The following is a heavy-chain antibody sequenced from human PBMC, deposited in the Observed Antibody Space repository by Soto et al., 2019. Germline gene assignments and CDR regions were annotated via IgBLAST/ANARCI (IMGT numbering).Heavy chain of an antibody. CDR2: INPSGGST. CDR3: ARSRAVAGTVNWFDP. D-gene: IGHD6-19*01. Sequence: ASVKVSCKASGYTFTSYYMHWVRQAPGQGLEWMGIINPSGGSTSYAQKFQGRVTMTRDTSTSTVYMELSSLRSEDTAVYYCARSRAVAGTVNWFDPWGQGTLVTVSS. V-gene: IGHV1-46*01. J-gene: IGHJ5*02. CDR1: GYTFTSYY.